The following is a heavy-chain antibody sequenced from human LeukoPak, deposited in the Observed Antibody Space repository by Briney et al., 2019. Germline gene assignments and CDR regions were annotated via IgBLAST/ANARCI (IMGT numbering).Heavy chain of an antibody. D-gene: IGHD5-18*01. CDR3: ARSWGAMVTIRWAYFDY. CDR1: GGSFSGYY. V-gene: IGHV4-34*01. CDR2: INHSGST. J-gene: IGHJ4*02. Sequence: SETLSLTCAVYGGSFSGYYWSWIRQPPGKGLEWIGGINHSGSTNYNPSLKSRVTISVDTSKNQFSLKLSSVTAADTAVYYCARSWGAMVTIRWAYFDYWGQGTLVTVSS.